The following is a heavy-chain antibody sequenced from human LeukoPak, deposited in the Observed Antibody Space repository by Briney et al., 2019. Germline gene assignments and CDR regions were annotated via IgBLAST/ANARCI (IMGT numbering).Heavy chain of an antibody. Sequence: ASVKVSCKASGYTFTNFGISWVRQAPGQGLEWMGWISAYNGDTKYSQTFQGRVAMTTDKSTSTAYMELRSLRSDDTAVYYCARAPRDYWGQGTLVNVSS. CDR1: GYTFTNFG. CDR2: ISAYNGDT. J-gene: IGHJ4*02. V-gene: IGHV1-18*01. CDR3: ARAPRDY.